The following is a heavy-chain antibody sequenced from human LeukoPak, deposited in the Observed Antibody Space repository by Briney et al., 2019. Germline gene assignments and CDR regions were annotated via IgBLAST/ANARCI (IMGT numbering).Heavy chain of an antibody. CDR2: ISGSGGST. Sequence: GGSLRLSCAASGFTFSSYAMSWVRQAPGKGLEWVSAISGSGGSTYYADSVKGRFTISRDNSKNTLYLQMNSLGAEDTAVYYCAKSSLVVVTATYYFDYWGQGTLVTVSS. CDR1: GFTFSSYA. CDR3: AKSSLVVVTATYYFDY. V-gene: IGHV3-23*01. D-gene: IGHD2-21*02. J-gene: IGHJ4*02.